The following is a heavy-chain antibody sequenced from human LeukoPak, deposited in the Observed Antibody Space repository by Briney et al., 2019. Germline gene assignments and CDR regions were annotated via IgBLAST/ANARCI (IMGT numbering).Heavy chain of an antibody. CDR3: AREPQRTVADPLDAFDI. CDR1: GGSISSYY. CDR2: IYTSGST. V-gene: IGHV4-4*07. Sequence: SETLSLTCTVSGGSISSYYWSWIRQPAGKGLEWIGRIYTSGSTNYNPSLKSRVTMSVDTSKNQFSLKLSSVTAADTAVYYCAREPQRTVADPLDAFDIWGQGTMVTVSS. D-gene: IGHD6-19*01. J-gene: IGHJ3*02.